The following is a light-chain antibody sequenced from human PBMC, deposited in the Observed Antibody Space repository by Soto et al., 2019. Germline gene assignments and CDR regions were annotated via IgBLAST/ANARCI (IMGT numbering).Light chain of an antibody. CDR1: SSDVGGYNY. Sequence: QSALTQPPSVSGSPGQSVTISCTGTSSDVGGYNYVSWYQQHPGKAPKLILYDVTERPSGVPDRFSGSKSGNTASLTISGLQAEDEADSHCCSYAGSYFFVFGTGTKLTVL. CDR3: CSYAGSYFFV. V-gene: IGLV2-11*01. CDR2: DVT. J-gene: IGLJ1*01.